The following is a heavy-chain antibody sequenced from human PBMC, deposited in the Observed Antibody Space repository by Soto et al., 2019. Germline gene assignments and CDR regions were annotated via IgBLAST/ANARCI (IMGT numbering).Heavy chain of an antibody. Sequence: GESLKISCKGSGYSFTNYWIGWVRQMPGKGLEWMGIIYPGDSDTRYSPSFQGQVTISADKSISTAYLQWSSLKASDTAMYYCASGSSSWYVVADYWGQGTLVTVSS. CDR3: ASGSSSWYVVADY. D-gene: IGHD6-13*01. V-gene: IGHV5-51*01. CDR1: GYSFTNYW. CDR2: IYPGDSDT. J-gene: IGHJ4*02.